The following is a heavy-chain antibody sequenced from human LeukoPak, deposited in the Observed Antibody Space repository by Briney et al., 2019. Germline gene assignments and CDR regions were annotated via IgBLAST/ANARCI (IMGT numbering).Heavy chain of an antibody. CDR1: EFTFSSYW. Sequence: PRGSLRLSCAASEFTFSSYWMSWVRQAPGKGLEWVANIKQDGGEKYYVDSVKGRFTISRDNAKNALYLQMNSLRPEDTAVYYCAGRGDGNLYYFDHWGQGTLVTASS. J-gene: IGHJ4*02. D-gene: IGHD5-24*01. V-gene: IGHV3-7*04. CDR3: AGRGDGNLYYFDH. CDR2: IKQDGGEK.